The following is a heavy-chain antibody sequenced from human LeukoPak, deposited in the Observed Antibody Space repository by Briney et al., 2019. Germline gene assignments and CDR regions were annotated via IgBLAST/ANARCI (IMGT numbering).Heavy chain of an antibody. Sequence: ASVKVSCKASGYTFTGYYMHWVRQAPGQGLEWMGWINPNSGGTNYAQKFQGRVTMTRDTSISTTYMELTRLTSDDTAVYYCARGSTSDDFNAFDIWGQGTLVTVSS. V-gene: IGHV1-2*02. CDR1: GYTFTGYY. J-gene: IGHJ3*02. CDR3: ARGSTSDDFNAFDI. CDR2: INPNSGGT. D-gene: IGHD2-2*01.